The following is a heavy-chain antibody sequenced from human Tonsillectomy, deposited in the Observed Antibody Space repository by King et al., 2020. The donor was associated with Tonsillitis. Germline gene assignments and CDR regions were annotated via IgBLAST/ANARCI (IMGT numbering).Heavy chain of an antibody. J-gene: IGHJ4*02. CDR1: GFTFTNYG. CDR2: ISYDGSNK. D-gene: IGHD1-26*01. Sequence: VQLVESGGGVVQPGRSLRLSCAASGFTFTNYGIHWVRQAPGKGLEWVAVISYDGSNKYYADSVKGRFTISRDNSKNTLYLQMNSLRAEDTATYYCARGETNDYWGQGTLVTVSS. CDR3: ARGETNDY. V-gene: IGHV3-33*05.